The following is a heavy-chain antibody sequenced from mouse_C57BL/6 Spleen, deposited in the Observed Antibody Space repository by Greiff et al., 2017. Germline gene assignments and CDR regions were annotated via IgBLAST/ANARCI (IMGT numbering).Heavy chain of an antibody. CDR3: AREARFYYDYDGNFEV. CDR2: IDPSDSET. Sequence: QVQLQQPGAELVRPGSSVKLSCKASGYTFTSYWMHWVKQRPIQGLEWIGNIDPSDSETHYNQKFKDKATLTVDKSSSTAYMQLSSLTSEDSAVYYCAREARFYYDYDGNFEVWGTGTTVTVSS. D-gene: IGHD2-4*01. J-gene: IGHJ1*03. V-gene: IGHV1-52*01. CDR1: GYTFTSYW.